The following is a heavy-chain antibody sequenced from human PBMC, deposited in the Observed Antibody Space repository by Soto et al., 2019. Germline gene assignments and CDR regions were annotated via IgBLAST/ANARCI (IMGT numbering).Heavy chain of an antibody. V-gene: IGHV3-15*01. D-gene: IGHD2-21*01. CDR2: IKSKTDGGTT. CDR3: TTADVMSSPYYFDY. CDR1: GFTFSNAW. J-gene: IGHJ4*02. Sequence: PGGSLRLSCAASGFTFSNAWMSWVRQAPGKGLEWVGRIKSKTDGGTTDYAAPVKGRFTISRDDSKNTLYLQMNSLKTEDTAVYYCTTADVMSSPYYFDYWGQGTQVTVSS.